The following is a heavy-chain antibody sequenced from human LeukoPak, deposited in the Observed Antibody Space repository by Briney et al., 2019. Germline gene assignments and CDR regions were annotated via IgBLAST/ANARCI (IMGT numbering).Heavy chain of an antibody. J-gene: IGHJ2*01. D-gene: IGHD6-13*01. CDR3: ACDSSSFDL. CDR1: GGSFSGYY. V-gene: IGHV4-34*01. CDR2: INHSGST. Sequence: SETLSLTCAVYGGSFSGYYWSWIRQPPGKGLEWIGEINHSGSTNYNPSLKSRVTISVDTSKNQSSLKLSSVTAADTAVYYCACDSSSFDLWGRGTLVTVSS.